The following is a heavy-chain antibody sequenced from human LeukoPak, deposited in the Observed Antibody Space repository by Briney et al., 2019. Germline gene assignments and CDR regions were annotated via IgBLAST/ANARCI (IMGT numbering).Heavy chain of an antibody. D-gene: IGHD5-12*01. CDR1: GYSFTSYW. CDR3: ARHFAQSGYEEYEYFQH. V-gene: IGHV5-51*01. CDR2: IYPGDSDT. J-gene: IGHJ1*01. Sequence: GESLKISCKGSGYSFTSYWIGWVRQMPGKGLEWMGIIYPGDSDTRYSPSFQCQVTISADKSISTAYLQWSSLKASDTAMYYCARHFAQSGYEEYEYFQHWGQGTLVTVSS.